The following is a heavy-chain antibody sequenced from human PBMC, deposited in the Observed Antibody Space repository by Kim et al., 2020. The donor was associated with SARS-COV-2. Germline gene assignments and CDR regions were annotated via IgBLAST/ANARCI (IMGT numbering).Heavy chain of an antibody. V-gene: IGHV4-4*08. Sequence: NSTPSRRGRVTISVDTSKNQISRKLSSVTAADTAVYYCAGTARGANFDYWGRGALVTVSS. CDR3: AGTARGANFDY. J-gene: IGHJ4*02. D-gene: IGHD1-26*01.